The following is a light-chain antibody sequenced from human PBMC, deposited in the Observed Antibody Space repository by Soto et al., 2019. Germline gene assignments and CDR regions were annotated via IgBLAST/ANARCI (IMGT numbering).Light chain of an antibody. V-gene: IGKV1-39*01. Sequence: DIQMTQSPSSLSASVGDRVTITCRASQSISSYLNWYQQKPGKAPKLLIYAASSLQSGVPSRFSGSGSGTDFTLTISSLQPEDFATYYCQQSYSTPPGPLFTFGPGTKVDIK. CDR1: QSISSY. J-gene: IGKJ3*01. CDR3: QQSYSTPPGPLFT. CDR2: AAS.